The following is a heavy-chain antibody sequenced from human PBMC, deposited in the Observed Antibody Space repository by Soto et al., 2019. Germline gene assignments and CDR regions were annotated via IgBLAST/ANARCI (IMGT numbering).Heavy chain of an antibody. J-gene: IGHJ4*02. CDR2: IDSRGRTL. Sequence: GGSLRLSCVASGFTFSDYSMSWIRQAPGEGLEWLAFIDSRGRTLSYADSVRGRFTISRDNSENSVYLEMNSLRAEDTAVYYCARESEDLTSNFDYWGQGTLVTVSS. CDR3: ARESEDLTSNFDY. CDR1: GFTFSDYS. V-gene: IGHV3-11*04.